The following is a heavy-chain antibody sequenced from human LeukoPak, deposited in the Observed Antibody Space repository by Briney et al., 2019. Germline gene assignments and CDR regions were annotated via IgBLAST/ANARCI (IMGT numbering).Heavy chain of an antibody. CDR1: GGTLSSYA. V-gene: IGHV1-69*13. J-gene: IGHJ3*02. CDR3: ARARTSPIVGAPAFDI. CDR2: IIPNFGTA. D-gene: IGHD1-26*01. Sequence: ASVKVSCKASGGTLSSYAISWVRQAPGQGLESMGGIIPNFGTANYAQKFQGRATITADESTSTAYMEQSSLRSEDTAVYYCARARTSPIVGAPAFDIWGQGTMVTVSS.